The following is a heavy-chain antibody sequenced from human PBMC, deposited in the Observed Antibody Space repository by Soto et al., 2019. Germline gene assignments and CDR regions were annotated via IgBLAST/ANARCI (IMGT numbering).Heavy chain of an antibody. CDR2: INPNSGGT. CDR3: ARDTYITMVRGVIPDYGMDV. Sequence: ASVKVSCKASGYTFTGYYMHWVRQAPGQGLEWMGWINPNSGGTNYAQKFQGWVTMTRDTSISTAYMELSRLRSDDTAGYYCARDTYITMVRGVIPDYGMDVWGQGTTVTVSS. D-gene: IGHD3-10*01. CDR1: GYTFTGYY. J-gene: IGHJ6*02. V-gene: IGHV1-2*04.